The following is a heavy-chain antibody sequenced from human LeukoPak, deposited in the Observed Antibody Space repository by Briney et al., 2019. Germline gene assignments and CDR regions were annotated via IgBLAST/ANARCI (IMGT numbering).Heavy chain of an antibody. CDR3: ARGRTPYYYDSSGYKYYFDY. J-gene: IGHJ4*02. CDR1: GGSFSGYY. D-gene: IGHD3-22*01. CDR2: INHSGST. V-gene: IGHV4-34*01. Sequence: SETLSLTCAVYGGSFSGYYWSWIRQPPGKGLEWIGEINHSGSTNYNPSLKSRVTISVDTSKNQFSLKLSAVTAADPAVYYCARGRTPYYYDSSGYKYYFDYWGQGTLVTVSS.